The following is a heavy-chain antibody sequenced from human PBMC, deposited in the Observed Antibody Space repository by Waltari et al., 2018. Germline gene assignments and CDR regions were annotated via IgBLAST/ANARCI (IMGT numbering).Heavy chain of an antibody. CDR3: AREYSRICFHALDG. D-gene: IGHD6-13*01. V-gene: IGHV3-33*05. CDR2: IKNEGSIK. CDR1: GFTLGNYG. J-gene: IGHJ6*02. Sequence: QVHVVESGGGVVQPGGSLRLSCAASGFTLGNYGMHWVRQAPGKGVEGVGVIKNEGSIKNDADSVKGRFTISRENSKNTLYLEMKSLRAEDTAVYYCAREYSRICFHALDGWGQGTAVTVSS.